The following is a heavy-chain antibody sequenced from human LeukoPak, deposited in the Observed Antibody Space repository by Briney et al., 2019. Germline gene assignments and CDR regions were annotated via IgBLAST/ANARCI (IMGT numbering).Heavy chain of an antibody. CDR3: ARDHHEVSWGQGFDP. J-gene: IGHJ5*02. V-gene: IGHV3-21*01. Sequence: GGSLRLSCAASGFTFSSYSMNWVRQAPGKGLEWVSSISSSSSYIYYADSVKGRFTISRDNAKNSLYLQMNSLRAEDTAVYYCARDHHEVSWGQGFDPWGQGTLVTVSS. CDR1: GFTFSSYS. CDR2: ISSSSSYI. D-gene: IGHD2-15*01.